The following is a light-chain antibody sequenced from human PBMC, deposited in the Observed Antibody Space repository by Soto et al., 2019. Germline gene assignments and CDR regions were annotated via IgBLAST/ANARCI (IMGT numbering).Light chain of an antibody. CDR3: QQSDSLPIT. CDR2: DAS. Sequence: DIQMTQSPSSLSASVGDRVTITCRASQDISNYLNWYQQRPGKAPKLLIYDASNLERGVPSRFSGRRSGTHFTFAITSLRPEDVATYYCQQSDSLPITFGQGTRVEI. J-gene: IGKJ5*01. V-gene: IGKV1-33*01. CDR1: QDISNY.